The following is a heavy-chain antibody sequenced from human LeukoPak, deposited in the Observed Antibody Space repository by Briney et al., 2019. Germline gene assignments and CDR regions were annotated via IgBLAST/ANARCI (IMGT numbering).Heavy chain of an antibody. Sequence: PGGSLRLSCAASGFTFSSYAMSWVRQAPGKGLEYVSVISGSGGSTHYRDSVKGRFTISTDNSKNTLYLQMNSLRVEDTAVYYCAKDGTTTITFDYWGQGTLVTVSS. CDR3: AKDGTTTITFDY. J-gene: IGHJ4*02. D-gene: IGHD1-1*01. V-gene: IGHV3-23*01. CDR2: ISGSGGST. CDR1: GFTFSSYA.